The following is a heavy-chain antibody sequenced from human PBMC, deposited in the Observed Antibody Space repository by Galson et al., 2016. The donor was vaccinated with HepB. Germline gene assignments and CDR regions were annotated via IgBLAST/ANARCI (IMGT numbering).Heavy chain of an antibody. V-gene: IGHV1-18*01. CDR3: ARDGGDIYYGSLGYFWADT. Sequence: SVKVSCKASGYTFSSYVIGWVRQAPGQGLEWMGWISTYNGYTKYAQNIQGRVTMTTDTVTSTAYMELRSLRSDDTAVYYCARDGGDIYYGSLGYFWADTWGQGTLVTVSP. J-gene: IGHJ5*02. D-gene: IGHD3-22*01. CDR1: GYTFSSYV. CDR2: ISTYNGYT.